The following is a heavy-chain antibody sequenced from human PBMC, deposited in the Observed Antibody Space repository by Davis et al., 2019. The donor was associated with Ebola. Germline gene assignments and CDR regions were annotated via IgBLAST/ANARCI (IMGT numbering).Heavy chain of an antibody. J-gene: IGHJ4*02. CDR2: ISGSGGST. V-gene: IGHV3-23*01. D-gene: IGHD5-12*01. Sequence: PGGSLRLSCAASGFTFSSYAMSWVRQAPGKGLEWVSAISGSGGSTYYADSVKGRFTIFRDNSKNTLYLQMNSLRAEDTAVYYCARVRRGGYDYDYWGQGTLVTVSS. CDR1: GFTFSSYA. CDR3: ARVRRGGYDYDY.